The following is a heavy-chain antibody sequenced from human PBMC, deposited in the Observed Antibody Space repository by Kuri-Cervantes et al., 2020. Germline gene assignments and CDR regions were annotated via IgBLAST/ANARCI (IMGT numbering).Heavy chain of an antibody. D-gene: IGHD6-19*01. CDR3: AHREYGSGGAWFDP. CDR1: GFSLSTSGVG. V-gene: IGHV2-5*01. Sequence: FGPTLVKPTQTLTLTCTFSGFSLSTSGVGVGWIRQPPGKALEWLALIYWNDDKRYSPSLKSRLTITKDTSKNQVVLTMTNMDPVDTATYYCAHREYGSGGAWFDPWGQGTLVTVSS. CDR2: IYWNDDK. J-gene: IGHJ5*02.